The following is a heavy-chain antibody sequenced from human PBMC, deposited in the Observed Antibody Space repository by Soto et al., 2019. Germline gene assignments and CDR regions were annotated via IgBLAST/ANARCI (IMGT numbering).Heavy chain of an antibody. CDR2: IIPIFGTA. J-gene: IGHJ4*02. CDR1: GGTFSSYA. D-gene: IGHD3-22*01. Sequence: VKVSCKASGGTFSSYAISWVRQAPGQGLEWMGGIIPIFGTANYAQKFQGRVTITADESTSTAYMELSSLRSEDTAVYYCAREPYYYDSSGSLQTSPYYFDYWGQGTLVTVSS. V-gene: IGHV1-69*13. CDR3: AREPYYYDSSGSLQTSPYYFDY.